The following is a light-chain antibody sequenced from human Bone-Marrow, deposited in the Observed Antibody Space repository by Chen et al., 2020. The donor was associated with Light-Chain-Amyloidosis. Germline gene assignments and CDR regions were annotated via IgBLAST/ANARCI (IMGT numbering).Light chain of an antibody. Sequence: DIRMTQSPSTLSASVGDRVTITCRASQSIVDWLAWYQQKPGKAPNLLITKASNLQRGVPSRFSGGGTETEFSLTSNNLQPDDFAIDYCQQYKRYSFTFGQGTKL. J-gene: IGKJ2*01. CDR3: QQYKRYSFT. CDR1: QSIVDW. CDR2: KAS. V-gene: IGKV1-5*03.